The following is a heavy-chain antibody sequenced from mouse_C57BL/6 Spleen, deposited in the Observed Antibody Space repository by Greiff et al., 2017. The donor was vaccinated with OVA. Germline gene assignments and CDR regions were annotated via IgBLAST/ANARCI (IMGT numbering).Heavy chain of an antibody. CDR2: INYDGSST. CDR1: GFTFSDYY. D-gene: IGHD1-1*01. V-gene: IGHV5-16*01. Sequence: EVKVVESEGGLVQPGSSMKLSCTASGFTFSDYYMAWVRQVPEKGLEWVANINYDGSSTYYLDSLKSRFIISRDNAKNILYLQMSSLKSEDTATYYCARERDYGDYAMDYWGQGTSVTVSS. CDR3: ARERDYGDYAMDY. J-gene: IGHJ4*01.